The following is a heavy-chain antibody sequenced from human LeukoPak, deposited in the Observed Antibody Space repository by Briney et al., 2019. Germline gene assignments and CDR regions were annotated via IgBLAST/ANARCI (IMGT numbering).Heavy chain of an antibody. CDR1: GFLFSSYA. Sequence: PGGSLRLSCGASGFLFSSYAMDWVRQSPGKGLEWVAVISRDGSDTYYADSVKGRFTISRDNSKNTVYLEISNLRVEDTAVYFCARDYLSSGWYVASYDYWGRGTLVIVSS. D-gene: IGHD6-19*01. V-gene: IGHV3-30*04. CDR3: ARDYLSSGWYVASYDY. J-gene: IGHJ4*02. CDR2: ISRDGSDT.